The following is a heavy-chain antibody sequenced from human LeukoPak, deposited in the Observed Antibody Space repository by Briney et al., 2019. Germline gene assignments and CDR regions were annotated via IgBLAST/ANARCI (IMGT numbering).Heavy chain of an antibody. CDR1: GFTFSSHW. D-gene: IGHD3-3*01. CDR2: IKTDGSDK. J-gene: IGHJ4*02. CDR3: ANYYAESGYYI. V-gene: IGHV3-7*01. Sequence: GGSLRLSCAASGFTFSSHWLSWVRQAPGKGLEWVANIKTDGSDKNYVDSVKGQFTISRDNAKNSLYLQMNSLRAEDTAVYYCANYYAESGYYIWGQGTLVIVSS.